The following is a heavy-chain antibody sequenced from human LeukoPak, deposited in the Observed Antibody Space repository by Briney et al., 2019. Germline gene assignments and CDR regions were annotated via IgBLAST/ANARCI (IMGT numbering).Heavy chain of an antibody. CDR1: GVSISTYY. CDR2: FSYSGST. V-gene: IGHV4-59*01. J-gene: IGHJ5*01. Sequence: KPSETLSLTCSVSGVSISTYYWIWIRQPPAKGLEWMGFFSYSGSTKYNPSLKSRVTMSVDTSKNQFSLKLSSVTAADTAVYYCARDTYYYGSGSYWFDSWGQGTLVTVSS. D-gene: IGHD3-10*01. CDR3: ARDTYYYGSGSYWFDS.